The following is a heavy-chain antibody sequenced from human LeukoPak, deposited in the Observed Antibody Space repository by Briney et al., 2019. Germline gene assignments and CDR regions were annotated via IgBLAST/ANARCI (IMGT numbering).Heavy chain of an antibody. CDR1: GGSFSGYY. V-gene: IGHV4-34*01. J-gene: IGHJ4*02. CDR3: ARGRPLNDSSGYYIFDY. CDR2: INHSGST. Sequence: SETLSLTCAVYGGSFSGYYWSWIRQPPAQGLEWIGEINHSGSTNYNPSLKSRVTISVDTAKNQFSLNLSSVSVAATAAAYCARGRPLNDSSGYYIFDYWGQGTLVTVSS. D-gene: IGHD3-22*01.